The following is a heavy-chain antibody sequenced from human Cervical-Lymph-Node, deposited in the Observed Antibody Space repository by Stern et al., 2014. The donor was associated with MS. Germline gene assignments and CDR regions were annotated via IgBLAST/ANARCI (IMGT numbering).Heavy chain of an antibody. CDR2: ISDYKCNT. Sequence: HVQLEESGAEVKKPGDSVKDSCKASGYTFTSYGISWVRQGPGKRIEWTGWISDYKCNTNYAQKLQSRVTITTYTSASRAYMELRSLISDDTAVYYCARGLLGSENAFDIWGQGTMVTVSS. J-gene: IGHJ3*02. CDR3: ARGLLGSENAFDI. V-gene: IGHV1-18*01. D-gene: IGHD2-15*01. CDR1: GYTFTSYG.